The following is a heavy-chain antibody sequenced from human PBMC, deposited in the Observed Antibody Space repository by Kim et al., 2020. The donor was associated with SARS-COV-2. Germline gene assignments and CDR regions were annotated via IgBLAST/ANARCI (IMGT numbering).Heavy chain of an antibody. Sequence: YAEPVKGRFTISRDNSKNTLYLQMNSLGAEDTAVYYCARDWVRGGDAMGYWGQGTLVTVSS. J-gene: IGHJ4*02. CDR3: ARDWVRGGDAMGY. D-gene: IGHD3-10*01. V-gene: IGHV3-33*01.